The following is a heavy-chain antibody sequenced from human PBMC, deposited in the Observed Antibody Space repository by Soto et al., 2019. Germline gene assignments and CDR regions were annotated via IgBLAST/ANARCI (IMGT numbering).Heavy chain of an antibody. CDR3: ARGAGDLSGPDTFDF. CDR2: ISDSGIT. Sequence: QVQLQESGPGLVKPSETLSLTCVVSGDSIIRSFWGWIRQPPGRGLEWIAYISDSGITFSNPSLKSRLSMSVDTSKNEFFLTLTAMTAADTAIYYCARGAGDLSGPDTFDFWGQGTLVTVSS. D-gene: IGHD3-10*01. CDR1: GDSIIRSF. V-gene: IGHV4-59*01. J-gene: IGHJ3*01.